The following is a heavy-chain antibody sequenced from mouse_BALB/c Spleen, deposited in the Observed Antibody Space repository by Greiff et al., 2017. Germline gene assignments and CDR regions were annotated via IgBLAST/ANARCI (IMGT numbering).Heavy chain of an antibody. CDR1: GYSFTGYF. V-gene: IGHV1-37*01. Sequence: VHVKQSGPELVKPGASVKISCKASGYSFTGYFMNWVKQSHGKSLEWIGRINPYNGDTFYNQKFKGKATLTVDKSSSTAHMELLSLTSEDSAVYYCGRDYYDYPYYYAMDYWGQGTSVTVSS. CDR2: INPYNGDT. J-gene: IGHJ4*01. D-gene: IGHD2-4*01. CDR3: GRDYYDYPYYYAMDY.